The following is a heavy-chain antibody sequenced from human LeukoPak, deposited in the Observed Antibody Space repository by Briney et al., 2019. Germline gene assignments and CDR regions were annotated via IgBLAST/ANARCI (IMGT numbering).Heavy chain of an antibody. CDR2: INHSGST. Sequence: SETLSLTCAVYGGSFSGYYWSWIRQPPGKGLEWIGEINHSGSTNYNPSLKSRVTISVNTSKNQFSLKLSSVTAADTAVYYCARKRPVVPAAYYYYYGMDVWGQGTTVTVSS. V-gene: IGHV4-34*01. CDR1: GGSFSGYY. D-gene: IGHD2-2*01. J-gene: IGHJ6*02. CDR3: ARKRPVVPAAYYYYYGMDV.